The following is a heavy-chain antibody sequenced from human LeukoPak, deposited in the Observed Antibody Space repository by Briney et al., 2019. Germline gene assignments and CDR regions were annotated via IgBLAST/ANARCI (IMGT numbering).Heavy chain of an antibody. Sequence: ASVKVSCKASGYTFTSYGISWVRQAPGQGLEWMGWISAYNGNTNYAQKLQGRVTMATDTSTSTAYMELRSLRSDDTAVYYCARGRVYGSGSYYPPDAFDIWGQGTVVTVS. CDR2: ISAYNGNT. D-gene: IGHD3-10*01. V-gene: IGHV1-18*01. J-gene: IGHJ3*02. CDR1: GYTFTSYG. CDR3: ARGRVYGSGSYYPPDAFDI.